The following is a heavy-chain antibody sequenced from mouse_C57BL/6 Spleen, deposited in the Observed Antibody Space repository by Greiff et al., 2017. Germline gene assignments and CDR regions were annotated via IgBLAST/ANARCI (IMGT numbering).Heavy chain of an antibody. D-gene: IGHD2-5*01. CDR3: ANGAYYSNFHFDY. Sequence: VQLQQSGAELARPGASVKLSCKASGYTFTSYGISWVKQRTGQGLEWIGEIYPRSGNTYYNEKFKGKATLTADKSSSTAYMELRSLTSEDSAVYLGANGAYYSNFHFDYWGQGTTLTVSS. J-gene: IGHJ2*01. CDR1: GYTFTSYG. V-gene: IGHV1-81*01. CDR2: IYPRSGNT.